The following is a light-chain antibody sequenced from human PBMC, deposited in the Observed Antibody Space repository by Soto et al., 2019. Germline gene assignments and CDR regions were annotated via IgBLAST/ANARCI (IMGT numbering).Light chain of an antibody. V-gene: IGLV2-23*02. CDR2: GVT. CDR3: CSYAGSGNYWI. J-gene: IGLJ3*02. CDR1: NNDVGAFNL. Sequence: QSALTQPASVSGSPGQSITISCTGTNNDVGAFNLVSWYQQHPVKAPKLIIFGVTERPSGVSNRFSGSKSGNTASLTISGLQAEDEGDYYCCSYAGSGNYWIFGGGTKL.